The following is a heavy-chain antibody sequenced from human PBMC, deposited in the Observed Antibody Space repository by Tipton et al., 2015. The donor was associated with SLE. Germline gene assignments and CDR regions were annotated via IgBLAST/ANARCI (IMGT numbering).Heavy chain of an antibody. J-gene: IGHJ3*02. CDR2: IYYSGST. Sequence: TLSLTCAVYGGSFSGYYWSWIRQPPGKGLEWIGYIYYSGSTNYNPSLKSRVTISVDTSKNQFSLKLSSVTAADTAVYYCARGYRVGDYGDLWAFDIWGQGTMVTVSS. V-gene: IGHV4-59*12. CDR3: ARGYRVGDYGDLWAFDI. CDR1: GGSFSGYY. D-gene: IGHD4-17*01.